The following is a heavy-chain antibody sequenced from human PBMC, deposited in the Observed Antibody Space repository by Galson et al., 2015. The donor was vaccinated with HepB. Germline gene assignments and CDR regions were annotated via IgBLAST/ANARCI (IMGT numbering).Heavy chain of an antibody. CDR3: ARARGYSGYEGDY. CDR1: GGTFSSYT. CDR2: IIPILGIA. J-gene: IGHJ4*02. D-gene: IGHD5-12*01. V-gene: IGHV1-69*02. Sequence: VKVSCKASGGTFSSYTISWVRQAPGQGLEWMGRIIPILGIANYAQKFQGRVTITADKSTSTAYMELSSLRSEDTAVYYCARARGYSGYEGDYWGQGTLVTVSS.